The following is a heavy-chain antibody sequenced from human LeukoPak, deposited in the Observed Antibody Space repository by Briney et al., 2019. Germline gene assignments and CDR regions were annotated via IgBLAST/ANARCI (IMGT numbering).Heavy chain of an antibody. D-gene: IGHD4-23*01. CDR1: GFTVNNYG. Sequence: GRSLRLSCAASGFTVNNYGLHWVRQAPGRGLEWVAVISYDGINKFYVDSVKGRFTISRDNSKNTLYLQMNSLRAEDTAVYYCAKSRVEIYGGNSLNNWGQGTLVTVSS. CDR2: ISYDGINK. J-gene: IGHJ4*02. CDR3: AKSRVEIYGGNSLNN. V-gene: IGHV3-30*18.